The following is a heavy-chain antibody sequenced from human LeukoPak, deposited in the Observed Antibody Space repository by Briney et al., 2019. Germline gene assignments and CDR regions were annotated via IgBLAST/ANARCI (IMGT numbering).Heavy chain of an antibody. V-gene: IGHV1-46*01. Sequence: ASVKVSCKASGYTFTSYHMHWVRQAPGQGLEWMGIINPSGGSTSYAQKFQGRVTMTRDTSTSTVYMELSSLRSEDTAVYYCARETRLWLLSYWGQGTLVTVSS. CDR3: ARETRLWLLSY. J-gene: IGHJ4*02. CDR2: INPSGGST. CDR1: GYTFTSYH. D-gene: IGHD5-18*01.